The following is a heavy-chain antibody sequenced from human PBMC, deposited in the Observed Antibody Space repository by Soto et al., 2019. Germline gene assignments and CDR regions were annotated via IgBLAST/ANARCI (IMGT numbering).Heavy chain of an antibody. Sequence: GGSLRLSCAASGFTFSSYWMSWVRQAPGKGLEWVANIKQDGSEKYYVDSVKGRFTISRDNAKNSLYLQMNSLRAEDTAVYYCATSLSITMVRGVTYYYYGMDVWGQGTTVTVSS. J-gene: IGHJ6*02. D-gene: IGHD3-10*01. CDR1: GFTFSSYW. V-gene: IGHV3-7*03. CDR2: IKQDGSEK. CDR3: ATSLSITMVRGVTYYYYGMDV.